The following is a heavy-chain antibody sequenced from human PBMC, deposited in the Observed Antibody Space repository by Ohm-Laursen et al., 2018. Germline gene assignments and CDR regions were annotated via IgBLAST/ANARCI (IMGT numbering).Heavy chain of an antibody. CDR2: FDPEDGET. Sequence: ASVKVSCKVSGYTLTELSMHWVRQAPGKGLEWMGGFDPEDGETIYAQKFQGRVTMTEDTSTDTAYMELSSLRSEDTAVYYCAKGRSEVVSAALNYWGQGTLVTVSS. CDR3: AKGRSEVVSAALNY. D-gene: IGHD2-2*01. CDR1: GYTLTELS. J-gene: IGHJ4*02. V-gene: IGHV1-24*01.